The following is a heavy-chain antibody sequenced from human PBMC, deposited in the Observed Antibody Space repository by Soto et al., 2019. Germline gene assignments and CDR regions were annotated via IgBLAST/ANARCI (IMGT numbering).Heavy chain of an antibody. CDR2: IYPDDSDT. CDR1: GYNFTSYW. D-gene: IGHD3-10*01. Sequence: GESLTISYKGSGYNFTSYWIGWVRQMPGRGLEWMGIIYPDDSDTRYSPSFQGQVTISADKSITTAYLQWSSLKASDTAIYYCASQTWGSENYGMDVWGQGTPVTVAS. J-gene: IGHJ6*02. CDR3: ASQTWGSENYGMDV. V-gene: IGHV5-51*01.